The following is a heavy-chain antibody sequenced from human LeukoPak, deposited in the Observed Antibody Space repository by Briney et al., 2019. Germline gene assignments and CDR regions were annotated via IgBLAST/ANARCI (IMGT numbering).Heavy chain of an antibody. CDR2: INPNSGGT. D-gene: IGHD6-13*01. V-gene: IGHV1-2*02. CDR3: ARTDRPYSSRWYYAFDI. CDR1: GYTFTGYY. J-gene: IGHJ3*02. Sequence: ASVKVSCKASGYTFTGYYMHWVRQAPGQGLEWMGWINPNSGGTNYAQKFQGRVTMTRDTSISTAYMELSRLRSDDTAVYYCARTDRPYSSRWYYAFDIWGQGTTVTVSS.